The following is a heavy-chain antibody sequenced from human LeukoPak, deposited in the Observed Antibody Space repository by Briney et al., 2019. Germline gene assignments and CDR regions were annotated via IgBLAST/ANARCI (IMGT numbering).Heavy chain of an antibody. J-gene: IGHJ4*01. CDR3: ARTTYYYGLGSYYDDFDY. CDR2: IYTSGST. Sequence: SETLSLTCTVSGGSISSGSYYWSWIRQPAGKGLEWIGRIYTSGSTNYNPSLKSRVTISVDTSKNQFSLKLSSVTAADTAVYYCARTTYYYGLGSYYDDFDYWGQEPWSPSPQ. V-gene: IGHV4-61*02. D-gene: IGHD3-10*01. CDR1: GGSISSGSYY.